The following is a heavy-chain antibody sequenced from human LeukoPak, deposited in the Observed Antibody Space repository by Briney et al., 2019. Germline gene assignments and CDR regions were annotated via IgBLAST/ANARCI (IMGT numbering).Heavy chain of an antibody. J-gene: IGHJ5*02. V-gene: IGHV4-30-4*01. Sequence: PSETLSLTCTVSGDSISSGDYYWSWIRQPPGKGLEWIGYIYYSGSTYYNPSLKSRVTISVDTSKNQFSLKLCSVTAADTAVYYCAREGYSGSGGYNWFDPWGQGTLVTVSS. CDR3: AREGYSGSGGYNWFDP. CDR1: GDSISSGDYY. D-gene: IGHD5-12*01. CDR2: IYYSGST.